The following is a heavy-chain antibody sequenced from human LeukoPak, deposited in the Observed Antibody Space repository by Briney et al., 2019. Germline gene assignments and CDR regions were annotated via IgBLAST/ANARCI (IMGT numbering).Heavy chain of an antibody. D-gene: IGHD3-16*01. CDR2: IYYSGTT. Sequence: SETLSLTCSVSGDSISSFYWSWIRQPPGKGLEWIGYIYYSGTTKYSPSLKSRVIISVDTSKNQFSLSLSSMTAADTAIYYCAKHRELWSAPAPFDIWGQGTMVTVSS. CDR1: GDSISSFY. CDR3: AKHRELWSAPAPFDI. V-gene: IGHV4-59*08. J-gene: IGHJ3*02.